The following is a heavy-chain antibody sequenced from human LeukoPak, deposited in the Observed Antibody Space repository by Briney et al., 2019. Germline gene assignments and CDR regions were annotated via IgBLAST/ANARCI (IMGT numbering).Heavy chain of an antibody. Sequence: ASVKVSCKASGYIFTSYYMHWVRQAPGQGLEWMGIINPSGGSTSYAQKFQGRVTMTRDTSTSTVYMELSSLRSEDTAVYYCARDQIPVYDILTGYQYYFDYWGQGTLVTVSS. CDR3: ARDQIPVYDILTGYQYYFDY. D-gene: IGHD3-9*01. J-gene: IGHJ4*02. CDR2: INPSGGST. V-gene: IGHV1-46*01. CDR1: GYIFTSYY.